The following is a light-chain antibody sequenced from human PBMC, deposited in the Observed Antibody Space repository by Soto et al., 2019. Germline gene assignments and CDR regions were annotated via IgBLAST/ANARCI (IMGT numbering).Light chain of an antibody. J-gene: IGKJ5*01. CDR3: QQRSNWPPSIT. Sequence: EIVFTQSPATLSLSPGERATLSCRASQSVSSYLAWYQQKPGQAPRLLIYDASNRATGIPARFSGSGSGTDFTLTISSLEPEDFAVYYCQQRSNWPPSITSGQGTRLEIK. CDR1: QSVSSY. V-gene: IGKV3-11*01. CDR2: DAS.